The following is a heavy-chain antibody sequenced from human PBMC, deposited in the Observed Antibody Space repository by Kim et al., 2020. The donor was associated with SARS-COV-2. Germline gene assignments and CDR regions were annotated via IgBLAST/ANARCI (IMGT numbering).Heavy chain of an antibody. V-gene: IGHV3-73*01. J-gene: IGHJ6*02. Sequence: GGSLRLSCAASGFTFSGSAMHWVRQASGKGLEWVGRIRSKANSYATAYAASVKGRFTISRDDSKNTAYLQMNSLKTEDTAVYYCTSPPDYVWGSYRYLEYGMDVWGQGTTVTVSS. CDR1: GFTFSGSA. CDR2: IRSKANSYAT. CDR3: TSPPDYVWGSYRYLEYGMDV. D-gene: IGHD3-16*02.